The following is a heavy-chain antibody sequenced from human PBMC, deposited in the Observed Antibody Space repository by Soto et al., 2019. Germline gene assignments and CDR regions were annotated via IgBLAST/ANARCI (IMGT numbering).Heavy chain of an antibody. Sequence: SETLSLTCIVSGESISSSSYYWGWIRQPPGKGWEWIGSIYYSGRTYYNPSFKSRVTISIDTSKNQFSLKLSSVTATDTAVYYCARQRTTVVTQAYFDHWGQGALVTVSS. V-gene: IGHV4-39*01. CDR1: GESISSSSYY. CDR2: IYYSGRT. J-gene: IGHJ4*02. D-gene: IGHD2-21*02. CDR3: ARQRTTVVTQAYFDH.